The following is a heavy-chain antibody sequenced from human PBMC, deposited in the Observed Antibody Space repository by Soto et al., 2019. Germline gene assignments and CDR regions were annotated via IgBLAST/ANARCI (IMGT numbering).Heavy chain of an antibody. Sequence: EVQLVESGGGLVQPGGSLRLSCAASGFTFSTYWMYWVRQTPGKGLVWVSHIISDGSSTSYADSVKGRFTISRDNAKNTLFLQMNSLRAEDTAVYYCARELPEHDAFDIWGQGTMVTVSS. CDR2: IISDGSST. CDR1: GFTFSTYW. D-gene: IGHD1-26*01. V-gene: IGHV3-74*01. CDR3: ARELPEHDAFDI. J-gene: IGHJ3*02.